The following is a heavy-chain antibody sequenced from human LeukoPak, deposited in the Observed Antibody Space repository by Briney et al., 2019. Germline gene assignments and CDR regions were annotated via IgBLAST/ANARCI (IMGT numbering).Heavy chain of an antibody. J-gene: IGHJ2*01. CDR3: ARGHRVAGKVLDWYFDL. CDR1: GFTFTHSG. D-gene: IGHD6-19*01. Sequence: PGVPLRLSCAASGFTFTHSGMICLPQSPGKGLEWIGEINHSGSTNYSPSLKSRVTISVDTSKKQFSLKLSSVTAADTAVYYCARGHRVAGKVLDWYFDLWGRGTLVTVSS. V-gene: IGHV4-34*01. CDR2: INHSGST.